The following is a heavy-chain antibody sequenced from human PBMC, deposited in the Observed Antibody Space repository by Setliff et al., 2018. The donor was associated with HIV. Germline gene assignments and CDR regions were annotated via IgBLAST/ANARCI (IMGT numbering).Heavy chain of an antibody. CDR3: ARGVRDNSGWSSYYFDY. J-gene: IGHJ4*02. CDR2: IDHRGRP. V-gene: IGHV4-34*01. CDR1: GGSFSDYY. D-gene: IGHD6-19*01. Sequence: PSETLSLTCGIYGGSFSDYYWSWIRQPPGKGLEWIGEIDHRGRPKYSPSLRSRVSISVDTSKTQFSLKLSSVTAADTAVYYCARGVRDNSGWSSYYFDYWGQGTLVTVSS.